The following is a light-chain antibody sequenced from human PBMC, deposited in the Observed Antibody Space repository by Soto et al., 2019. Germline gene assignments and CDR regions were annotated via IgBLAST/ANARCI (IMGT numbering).Light chain of an antibody. CDR1: QSVLYSSNNKNY. Sequence: DIVMTQSPDSLDVSLGERATINCKSSQSVLYSSNNKNYLAWYQQKPGQPPKLLIYWASTRESGVPDRFSGSGSGTDFTLTISSLQAEDVAVYYCQQYYTNALTFGVGTKVGVK. V-gene: IGKV4-1*01. CDR3: QQYYTNALT. J-gene: IGKJ4*01. CDR2: WAS.